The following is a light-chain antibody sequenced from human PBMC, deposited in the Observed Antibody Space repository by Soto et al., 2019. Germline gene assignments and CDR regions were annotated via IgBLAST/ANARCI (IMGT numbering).Light chain of an antibody. CDR1: QSVNSN. CDR3: QQYNDWPLT. Sequence: EKVMTQSPATLSVSPGERATLSCRASQSVNSNLAWYQQKPGQAPRLLLYGASTRAAGIPARFSGSASGTEFTLTISILQSEDSAAYYCQQYNDWPLTFGGGTKVDIK. V-gene: IGKV3-15*01. J-gene: IGKJ4*01. CDR2: GAS.